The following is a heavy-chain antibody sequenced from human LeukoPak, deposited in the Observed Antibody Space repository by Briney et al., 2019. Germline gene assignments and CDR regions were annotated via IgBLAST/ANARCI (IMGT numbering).Heavy chain of an antibody. D-gene: IGHD3-22*01. CDR3: ARDDGSGYYILDY. J-gene: IGHJ4*02. CDR1: GGSFSGYY. CDR2: INHSGST. V-gene: IGHV4-34*01. Sequence: SETLSLTCAVYGGSFSGYYWSWIRQPPGKGLEWIGEINHSGSTNYNPSLKSRVTISVDTSKNQFSLKLSSVTAADTAVYYCARDDGSGYYILDYWGQGTLVTVSS.